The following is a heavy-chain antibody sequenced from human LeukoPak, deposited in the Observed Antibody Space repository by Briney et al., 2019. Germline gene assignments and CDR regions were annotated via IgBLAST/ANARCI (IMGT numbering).Heavy chain of an antibody. CDR1: GGSISSYY. D-gene: IGHD1-14*01. CDR2: IYTSGST. V-gene: IGHV4-4*07. J-gene: IGHJ5*02. Sequence: PSETLSLTCTVSGGSISSYYWSWIRQPAGKGLEWIGRIYTSGSTYYNPSLKSRVTMSIDTSKNQFSLKLRSVTAADTAVYYCARLPESHGAWFDPWGQGTLVTVSS. CDR3: ARLPESHGAWFDP.